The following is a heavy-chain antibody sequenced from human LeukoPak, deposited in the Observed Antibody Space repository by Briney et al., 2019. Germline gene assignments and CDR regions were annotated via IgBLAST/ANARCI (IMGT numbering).Heavy chain of an antibody. CDR3: ARGPNSNWSGLDF. CDR2: ISPTGSTT. D-gene: IGHD6-6*01. V-gene: IGHV3-74*01. J-gene: IGHJ4*02. CDR1: GFSFSGHW. Sequence: GGSLRLSCTASGFSFSGHWMHWARQLPGKGLVWVSRISPTGSTTSYADSVKGRFTVSRDNAKNTLYLQVNNLRAEDAAVYYCARGPNSNWSGLDFWGQGTLLTVSS.